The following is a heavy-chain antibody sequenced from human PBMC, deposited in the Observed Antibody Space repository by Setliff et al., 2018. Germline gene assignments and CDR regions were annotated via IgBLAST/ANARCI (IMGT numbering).Heavy chain of an antibody. J-gene: IGHJ5*02. D-gene: IGHD5-12*01. CDR1: GFTFSSYS. CDR3: ARAPSTRGYSGYDS. V-gene: IGHV3-21*01. Sequence: LRLSCAASGFTFSSYSMNWVRQAPGKGLEWVSSISSSSSYIYYADSVKGRFTISRDNAKNSLYLQMNSLRAEDTAVYYCARAPSTRGYSGYDSWGQGTLVTVS. CDR2: ISSSSSYI.